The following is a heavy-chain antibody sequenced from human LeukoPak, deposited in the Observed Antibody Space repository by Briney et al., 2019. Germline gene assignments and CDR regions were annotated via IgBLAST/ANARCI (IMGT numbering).Heavy chain of an antibody. CDR2: ISSGSSYI. CDR1: GFTFSSYA. Sequence: PGGSLRLSCAASGFTFSSYAMSWVRQAPGKGLEWVSSISSGSSYIFYADSVKGRFTISRDNAKNSLYLQMNSLRAEDTAVYYCARQVGVDDAFDIWGQGTMVTISS. CDR3: ARQVGVDDAFDI. J-gene: IGHJ3*02. D-gene: IGHD1-26*01. V-gene: IGHV3-21*01.